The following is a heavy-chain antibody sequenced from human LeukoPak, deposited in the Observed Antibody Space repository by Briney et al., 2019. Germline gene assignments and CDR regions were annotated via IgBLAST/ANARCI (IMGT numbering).Heavy chain of an antibody. CDR1: GFTVSSKY. CDR3: ARGSSVGAPDY. CDR2: IYSGGST. Sequence: GGSLRLSCAASGFTVSSKYMSWVRQAPGKGLEWVSVIYSGGSTYYADSVKGRFTISRDNSKNTLYLQMNSLKAEDTAVYYCARGSSVGAPDYWGQGTLVTVSS. V-gene: IGHV3-53*01. J-gene: IGHJ4*02. D-gene: IGHD1-26*01.